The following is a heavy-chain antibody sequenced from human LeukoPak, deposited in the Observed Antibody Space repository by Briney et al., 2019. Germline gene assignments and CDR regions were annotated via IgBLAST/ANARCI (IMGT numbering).Heavy chain of an antibody. CDR1: GGSISSYY. V-gene: IGHV4-59*01. J-gene: IGHJ4*02. D-gene: IGHD6-13*01. CDR3: ARGYSSSSYYFDY. Sequence: SETLSLTCTVSGGSISSYYWSWIRQPPGKEPEWIGYIYYSGSTNYNPSLKSRVTISVDTSKSQFSLKLTSVTAADTAVYYCARGYSSSSYYFDYWGQGTLVTVSS. CDR2: IYYSGST.